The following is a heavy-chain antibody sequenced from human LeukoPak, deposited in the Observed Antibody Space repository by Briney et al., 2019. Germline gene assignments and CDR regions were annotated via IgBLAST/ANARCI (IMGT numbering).Heavy chain of an antibody. V-gene: IGHV4-4*07. J-gene: IGHJ3*02. CDR1: GGSISSFY. Sequence: SETLSLTCPVSGGSISSFYWSWIRQPAGKGLEWIGRIYTSGSTNYNPSLKSRVTMSVDTSKNHFSLRLSSVTAADTAVYYCARGPYYDSSKTSAFDIWGQGTMVTVSS. D-gene: IGHD3-22*01. CDR3: ARGPYYDSSKTSAFDI. CDR2: IYTSGST.